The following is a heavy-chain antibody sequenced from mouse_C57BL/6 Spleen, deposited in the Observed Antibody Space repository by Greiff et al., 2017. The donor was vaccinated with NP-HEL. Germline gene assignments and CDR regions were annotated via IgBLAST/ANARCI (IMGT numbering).Heavy chain of an antibody. J-gene: IGHJ2*01. CDR3: ARHDYSNFHFDY. D-gene: IGHD2-5*01. CDR1: GFTFSSYT. V-gene: IGHV5-9*01. Sequence: EVMLVESGGGLVKPGGSLKLSCAASGFTFSSYTMSWVRQTPEKRLEWVATISGGGGNTYYPDSVKGRFTISRDNAKNTLYLQMSSLRSEDTALYYCARHDYSNFHFDYWGQGTTLTVSS. CDR2: ISGGGGNT.